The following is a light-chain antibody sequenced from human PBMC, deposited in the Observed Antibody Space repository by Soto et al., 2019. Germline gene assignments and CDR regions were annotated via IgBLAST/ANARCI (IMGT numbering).Light chain of an antibody. J-gene: IGKJ1*01. V-gene: IGKV1-39*01. Sequence: EIQMTQSPSYLSASVDDRVLITCRASQSINNQFNWYQQKPGKAPKLLIFAASSLQSGVPSRFSARRSGPAFTLTRRSLQPEYFATYYGQQSYTSPPTCCQGTKVDI. CDR1: QSINNQ. CDR2: AAS. CDR3: QQSYTSPPT.